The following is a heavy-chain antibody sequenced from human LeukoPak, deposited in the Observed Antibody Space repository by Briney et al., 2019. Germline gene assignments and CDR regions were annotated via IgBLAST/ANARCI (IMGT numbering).Heavy chain of an antibody. V-gene: IGHV3-30-3*01. D-gene: IGHD2-2*02. CDR1: GFTFSSYA. CDR3: ARAQAIHKYYFDY. J-gene: IGHJ4*02. CDR2: ISYDGSNK. Sequence: GGSLRLSCAASGFTFSSYAMHWVRQAPGKGLEWVAVISYDGSNKYYADSVKGRFTISRDNSKNTLYLQMNSLRAEDTAVYYCARAQAIHKYYFDYWGQGTLVTVSS.